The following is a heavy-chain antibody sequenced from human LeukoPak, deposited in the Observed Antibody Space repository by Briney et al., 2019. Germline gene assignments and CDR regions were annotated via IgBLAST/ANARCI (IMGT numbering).Heavy chain of an antibody. CDR3: ARVVRGVYDY. J-gene: IGHJ4*02. CDR2: IFYSGST. CDR1: GGSISNYY. D-gene: IGHD3-10*01. V-gene: IGHV4-59*12. Sequence: SETLSLTCTVSGGSISNYYWGWIRQPPGKGLEWIGNIFYSGSTYYNPSLKSRVTISVDTSKNQFSLKLSSVTAADTAVYYCARVVRGVYDYWGQGTLVIVSS.